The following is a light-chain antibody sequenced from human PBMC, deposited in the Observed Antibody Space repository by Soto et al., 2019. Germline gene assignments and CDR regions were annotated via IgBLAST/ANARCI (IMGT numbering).Light chain of an antibody. Sequence: EIVMTQSPATLSVSPGERATLSCRASQSVSTILAWYQQKPGQAPRLLIYGASTSATGIPARFSGSGSGTEFTLTISSLQSEDFAVYYRQQYNNWPRTFGQGTKVEIK. V-gene: IGKV3-15*01. CDR3: QQYNNWPRT. J-gene: IGKJ1*01. CDR2: GAS. CDR1: QSVSTI.